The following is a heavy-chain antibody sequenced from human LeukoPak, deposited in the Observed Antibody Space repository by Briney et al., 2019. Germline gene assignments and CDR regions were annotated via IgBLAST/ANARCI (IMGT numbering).Heavy chain of an antibody. D-gene: IGHD6-13*01. CDR3: AKDPSSRSPFFDY. CDR2: ISGSGGST. CDR1: GFTFSSYA. J-gene: IGHJ4*02. Sequence: GGSLRLSCAASGFTFSSYALSWVRQAPGKGLEWVSAISGSGGSTYYADSVKCRFTISRDNSKNTLYLQMNSLRAEDTAVYYCAKDPSSRSPFFDYWGQGTLVTVSS. V-gene: IGHV3-23*01.